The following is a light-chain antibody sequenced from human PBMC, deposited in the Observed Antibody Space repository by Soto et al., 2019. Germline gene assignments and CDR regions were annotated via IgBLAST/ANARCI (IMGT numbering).Light chain of an antibody. CDR3: LQHKSYPIT. CDR2: AAS. Sequence: DIQMTQSPSTLSGSVGDRVTITCRASQTISSWLAWYQQKPGKAPKLLIYAASTLQSGVPSRFSGSGSGTEFTLTISSLQPEDFATYYCLQHKSYPITFGQGTKVDIK. J-gene: IGKJ1*01. V-gene: IGKV1-5*01. CDR1: QTISSW.